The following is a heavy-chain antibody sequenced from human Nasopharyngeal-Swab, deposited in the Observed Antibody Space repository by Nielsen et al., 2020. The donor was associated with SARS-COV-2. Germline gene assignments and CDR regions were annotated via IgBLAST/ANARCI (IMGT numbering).Heavy chain of an antibody. J-gene: IGHJ6*03. CDR3: ARQIRFLEWLPYYYYYMDV. V-gene: IGHV5-10-1*01. CDR2: IDPSDSYT. D-gene: IGHD3-3*01. CDR1: GYSFTSYW. Sequence: ESLKISCKGSGYSFTSYWISWVRQMPGKGLEWMGRIDPSDSYTNYSPSFQGHVTISADKSISTAYLQWSSLKASDNAMYYCARQIRFLEWLPYYYYYMDVWGKGTTVTVSS.